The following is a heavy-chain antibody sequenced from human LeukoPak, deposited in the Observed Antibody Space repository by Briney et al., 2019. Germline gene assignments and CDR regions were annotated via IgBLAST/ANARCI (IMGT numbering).Heavy chain of an antibody. Sequence: GGSLRLSCAASGFTFSSYAMHWVRQAPGKGLEWVAVISYDGSNKYYADSVKGRFTISRDNSKNTLYLQMNSLRAEDTAVYYCAREMWGGGGAVFDYWGQGTLVTVSS. J-gene: IGHJ4*02. D-gene: IGHD2-15*01. CDR3: AREMWGGGGAVFDY. CDR1: GFTFSSYA. V-gene: IGHV3-30*04. CDR2: ISYDGSNK.